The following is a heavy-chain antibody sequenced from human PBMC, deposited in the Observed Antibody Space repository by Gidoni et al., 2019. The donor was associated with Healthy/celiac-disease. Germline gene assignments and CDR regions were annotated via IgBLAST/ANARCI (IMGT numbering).Heavy chain of an antibody. Sequence: QVTLKESGPALVEPTQNRTLPCTYPGFSLSTTGLRVSWIRQHPGKALEWLARIDWDDDKFYSTSLKTRLTISKDTSKNQVVLTMTKMDPVDTATYYCARIYCSGGRCYPYYFDYWGQGTLVTVSS. CDR3: ARIYCSGGRCYPYYFDY. D-gene: IGHD2-15*01. CDR1: GFSLSTTGLR. V-gene: IGHV2-70*04. CDR2: IDWDDDK. J-gene: IGHJ4*02.